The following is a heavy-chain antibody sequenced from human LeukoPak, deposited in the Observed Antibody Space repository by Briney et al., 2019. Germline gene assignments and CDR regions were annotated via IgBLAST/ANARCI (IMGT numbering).Heavy chain of an antibody. Sequence: GGSLRLSCAASGFAFSTFNMIWVRQAPGKGLEWVSGISGGGGNTYYADSVKGRFTISRDNSKNTLYLQMSSLRAEDTAVYYCATHPNVVVIGSFDFWGQGTLVTVSS. CDR2: ISGGGGNT. D-gene: IGHD2-2*01. V-gene: IGHV3-23*01. CDR3: ATHPNVVVIGSFDF. CDR1: GFAFSTFN. J-gene: IGHJ4*02.